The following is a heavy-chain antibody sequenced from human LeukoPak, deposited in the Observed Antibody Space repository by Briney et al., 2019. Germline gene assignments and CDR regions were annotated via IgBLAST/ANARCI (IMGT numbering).Heavy chain of an antibody. V-gene: IGHV3-9*01. CDR3: ARDRGGNSYGYKIYYYGVDL. CDR2: ISWNSGSI. J-gene: IGHJ6*02. CDR1: GFTFDDYA. D-gene: IGHD5-18*01. Sequence: PGGSLRLSCAASGFTFDDYAMHWVRQAPGKGLEWVSGISWNSGSIGYADSVKGRFTVSRDNSKNTLYLQMNSLRAEDTAVYYCARDRGGNSYGYKIYYYGVDLWGQGTTVTVSS.